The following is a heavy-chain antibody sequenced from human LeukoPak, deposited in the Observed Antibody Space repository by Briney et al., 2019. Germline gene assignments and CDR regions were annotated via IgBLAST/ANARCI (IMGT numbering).Heavy chain of an antibody. Sequence: SETLSLTCAVYGGSFSGYYWSWIRQPPGKGLEWIEEINHSGSTNYNPSLKSRVTISVDTSKNQFSLKLSSVTAADTSVYYCARGSTMIVVVITGGGGFYFDYWGQGTLVTVPS. V-gene: IGHV4-34*01. CDR3: ARGSTMIVVVITGGGGFYFDY. J-gene: IGHJ4*02. D-gene: IGHD3-22*01. CDR1: GGSFSGYY. CDR2: INHSGST.